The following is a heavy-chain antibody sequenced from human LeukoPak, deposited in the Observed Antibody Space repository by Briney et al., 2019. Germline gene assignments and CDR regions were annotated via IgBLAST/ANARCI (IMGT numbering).Heavy chain of an antibody. J-gene: IGHJ5*02. Sequence: PSETLSLTCTVSGGSISSSSYYWGWIRQPPGKGLEWIGSIYYSGSTYYNPSLKSRVTISVDTSKNQFSLKLSSVTAADTAVYYCARRRFNWFDPWGQGTLVTVSS. CDR2: IYYSGST. CDR1: GGSISSSSYY. CDR3: ARRRFNWFDP. V-gene: IGHV4-39*01.